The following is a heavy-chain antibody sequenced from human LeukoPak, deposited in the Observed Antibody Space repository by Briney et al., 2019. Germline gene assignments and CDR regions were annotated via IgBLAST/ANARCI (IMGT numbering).Heavy chain of an antibody. V-gene: IGHV3-7*01. CDR3: ASLLGDKTIFDY. Sequence: LSGGSLRLSCAASGFIFSSRWMSWVRQAPGKGLEWVANIMRDGSEEYYVDSVKGRFTISRDNAKNSLYLQMNSLRAEDTAVYYCASLLGDKTIFDYWGQGTLVTVSS. D-gene: IGHD1-26*01. CDR2: IMRDGSEE. J-gene: IGHJ4*02. CDR1: GFIFSSRW.